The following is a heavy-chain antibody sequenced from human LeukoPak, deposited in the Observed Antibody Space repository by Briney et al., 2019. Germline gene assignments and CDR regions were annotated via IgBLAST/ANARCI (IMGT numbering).Heavy chain of an antibody. CDR2: FDPEDGET. CDR3: ATAVPGEMATIGIFDY. CDR1: GYTLTELS. Sequence: ASVKVSCKVSGYTLTELSMHWVRQAPGKGLEWMGGFDPEDGETIYAQKFQGRVTMTEDTSTDTAYMELSSLRSEDTAVYYCATAVPGEMATIGIFDYWGQGTLVTVSS. J-gene: IGHJ4*02. V-gene: IGHV1-24*01. D-gene: IGHD5-24*01.